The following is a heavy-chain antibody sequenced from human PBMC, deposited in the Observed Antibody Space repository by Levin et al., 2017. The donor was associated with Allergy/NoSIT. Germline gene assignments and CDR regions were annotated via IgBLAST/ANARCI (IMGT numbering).Heavy chain of an antibody. D-gene: IGHD1-1*01. J-gene: IGHJ3*01. V-gene: IGHV3-23*01. CDR3: AKKQGGTSGFSFDV. CDR1: GFTFSDYA. Sequence: GRSLRLSCAASGFTFSDYAMTWVRQAPGKGLEWVSVITGGGFNTYYGDSVKGRFTVSRDNSKNTLYLELNSLRAEDTAVYYCAKKQGGTSGFSFDVWGQGTMVTVSS. CDR2: ITGGGFNT.